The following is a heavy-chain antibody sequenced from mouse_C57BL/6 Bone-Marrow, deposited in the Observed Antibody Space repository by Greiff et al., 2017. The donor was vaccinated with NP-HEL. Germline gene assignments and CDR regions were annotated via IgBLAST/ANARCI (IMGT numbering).Heavy chain of an antibody. D-gene: IGHD4-1*01. J-gene: IGHJ3*01. V-gene: IGHV5-4*01. CDR3: SREGTGTGFAY. CDR1: GFTFSSYA. Sequence: EVKLMESGGGLVKPGGSLKLSCAASGFTFSSYAMSWVRPTPEKRLEWVATISDGGSYTYYHDNVKGRFTISRDKAKNNLYLQMSHLKSEDTAMYYCSREGTGTGFAYWGQGTLVTVSA. CDR2: ISDGGSYT.